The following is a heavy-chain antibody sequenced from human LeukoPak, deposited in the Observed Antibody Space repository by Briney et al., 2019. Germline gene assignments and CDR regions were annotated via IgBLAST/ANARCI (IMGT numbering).Heavy chain of an antibody. Sequence: ASVKVSCKASGYTFTGYYMHWVRQAPGQGLEWMGWINPNSGGTNYAQKFQGRVTMTRDTSISTAYMELSRLRSDDTAVYYWAREDSSSWPLDYWGQGTLVTVSS. CDR3: AREDSSSWPLDY. J-gene: IGHJ4*02. D-gene: IGHD6-13*01. CDR1: GYTFTGYY. V-gene: IGHV1-2*02. CDR2: INPNSGGT.